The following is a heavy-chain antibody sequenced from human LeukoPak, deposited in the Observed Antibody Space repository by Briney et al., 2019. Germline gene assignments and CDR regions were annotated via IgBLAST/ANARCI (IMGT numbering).Heavy chain of an antibody. J-gene: IGHJ5*02. CDR3: ARGPGSDSGIWFDP. CDR2: IKQDGSDK. Sequence: PGGSLRLSCAASGFTFNSYWMSWVRHVPGKGLEWVANIKQDGSDKYYVDSVKGRFTVSRDNAENSLYLQMSILRADDTAIYYCARGPGSDSGIWFDPWGQGTLVTVSS. CDR1: GFTFNSYW. V-gene: IGHV3-7*01. D-gene: IGHD4-17*01.